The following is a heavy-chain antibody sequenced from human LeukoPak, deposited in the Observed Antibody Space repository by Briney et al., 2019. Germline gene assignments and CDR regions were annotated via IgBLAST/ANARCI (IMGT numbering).Heavy chain of an antibody. J-gene: IGHJ6*02. Sequence: GASVKVSCKASGYTFTGYYMDWVRQAPGQGLEWMGWINPNSGGTNYAQKFQGRVTMTRDTSISTAYMELSRLRSDDTAVYYCARDKSGRQQLVYYYYYGMDVWGQGTTVTVSS. CDR3: ARDKSGRQQLVYYYYYGMDV. CDR1: GYTFTGYY. V-gene: IGHV1-2*02. CDR2: INPNSGGT. D-gene: IGHD6-13*01.